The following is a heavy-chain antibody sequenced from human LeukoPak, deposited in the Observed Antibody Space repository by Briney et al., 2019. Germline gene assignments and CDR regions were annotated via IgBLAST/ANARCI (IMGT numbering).Heavy chain of an antibody. D-gene: IGHD3-22*01. V-gene: IGHV3-21*01. CDR3: ARDHYYDSSGYLLYGMDV. CDR2: ISSTSSYI. Sequence: GGSLRLSCAAAGFTFSSYSMNWVRPAPGKGLEWVSSISSTSSYIKYADSVKGRFTISRDNAKNSLYLQMNSLRGEDTAVYYCARDHYYDSSGYLLYGMDVWGQGTTVTVSS. CDR1: GFTFSSYS. J-gene: IGHJ6*02.